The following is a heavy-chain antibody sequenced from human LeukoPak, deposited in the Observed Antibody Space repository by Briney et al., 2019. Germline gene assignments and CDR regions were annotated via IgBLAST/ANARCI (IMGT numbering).Heavy chain of an antibody. J-gene: IGHJ6*03. CDR2: ISAYNGNT. CDR1: GYTFTNNG. CDR3: ARLLGYCSSTSCYRVGYYYYYYMDV. Sequence: ASVKVSCKASGYTFTNNGINWVRQAPGQGLEWMGWISAYNGNTNYAQKLQGRVTMTTDTSTSTAYMELRSLRSDDTAVYYCARLLGYCSSTSCYRVGYYYYYYMDVWGKGTTVTVSS. D-gene: IGHD2-2*02. V-gene: IGHV1-18*01.